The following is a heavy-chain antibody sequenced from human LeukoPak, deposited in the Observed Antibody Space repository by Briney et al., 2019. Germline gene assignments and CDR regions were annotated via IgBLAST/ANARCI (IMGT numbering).Heavy chain of an antibody. Sequence: SETLSLTCTVSGGSISSGSYYWSWIRQPAGKGLEWIGRIYTSGSTNYNPSLKSRVTISVDTSKNQFSLKLSSVTAADTAVYYCARGVEGATPGHYYYYMDVWDKGTTVTVSS. J-gene: IGHJ6*03. D-gene: IGHD1-26*01. CDR1: GGSISSGSYY. V-gene: IGHV4-61*02. CDR3: ARGVEGATPGHYYYYMDV. CDR2: IYTSGST.